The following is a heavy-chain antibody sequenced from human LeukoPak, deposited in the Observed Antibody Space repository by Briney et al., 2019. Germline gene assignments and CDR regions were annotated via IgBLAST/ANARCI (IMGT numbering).Heavy chain of an antibody. CDR1: GFTFSSYA. CDR2: ISVSGGST. V-gene: IGHV3-23*01. Sequence: GGSLRLSCAASGFTFSSYAMSWVRQAPGKGLEWVSGISVSGGSTAYADSVKGWFTISRDNPRNTLHMQMNSLRAEDTALYYCAIMHPYYDGNGYWVQWGQGTLVTVSS. J-gene: IGHJ1*01. CDR3: AIMHPYYDGNGYWVQ. D-gene: IGHD3-22*01.